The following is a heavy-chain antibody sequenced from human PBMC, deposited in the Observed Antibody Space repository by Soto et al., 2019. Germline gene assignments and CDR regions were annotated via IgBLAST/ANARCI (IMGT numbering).Heavy chain of an antibody. V-gene: IGHV4-61*01. CDR1: GGSVSSGSYY. J-gene: IGHJ5*02. D-gene: IGHD3-10*01. CDR3: ARDSPYGSVQPFDP. CDR2: IYYSGST. Sequence: QVQLQESGPGLVKPSETLSLTCTVSGGSVSSGSYYWSWIRQPPGKGLEGIGYIYYSGSTNYNPSPKRRVTISVDTSKNPFSLKLSSVTAADTAVYYCARDSPYGSVQPFDPWGQGTLVTVSS.